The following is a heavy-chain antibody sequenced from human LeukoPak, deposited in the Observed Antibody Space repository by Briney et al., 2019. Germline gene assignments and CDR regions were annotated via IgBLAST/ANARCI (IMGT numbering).Heavy chain of an antibody. Sequence: PGGSLRLSCAASGFTLSTYSMNWVRQAPGKGLEWVSSISSSSNYIYYADAVKGRFTISRDNAKNSLYLQMNSLRAEDTAVYYCARVPGDYWGQGTLVTVSS. J-gene: IGHJ4*02. CDR1: GFTLSTYS. CDR3: ARVPGDY. D-gene: IGHD1-14*01. CDR2: ISSSSNYI. V-gene: IGHV3-21*01.